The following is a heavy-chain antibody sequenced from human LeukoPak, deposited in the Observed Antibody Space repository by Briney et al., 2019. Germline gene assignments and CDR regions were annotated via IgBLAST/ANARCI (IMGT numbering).Heavy chain of an antibody. CDR1: GFTLSSTW. V-gene: IGHV3-7*01. CDR2: INQDGSEK. CDR3: ATPTGYYPFEY. Sequence: GGSLRLSCAASGFTLSSTWMTWVRQAPGKGLEWVGNINQDGSEKNSVDSVKGRFTISRDNAKNPLYLEMNSLRVEDTAVYYCATPTGYYPFEYCGQGTLVTVSS. J-gene: IGHJ4*02. D-gene: IGHD3-9*01.